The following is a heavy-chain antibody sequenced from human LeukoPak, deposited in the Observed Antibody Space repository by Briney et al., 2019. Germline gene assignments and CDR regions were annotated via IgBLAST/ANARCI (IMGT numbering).Heavy chain of an antibody. D-gene: IGHD6-19*01. CDR3: ARPAVAGTFAFDI. V-gene: IGHV4-34*01. Sequence: PSETLSLTCAVYGGSFSGYYWSWICQPPGKGLEWIGEINHSGSTNYNPSLKSRVTISVDTSKNQFSLKLSSVTAADTAVYYCARPAVAGTFAFDIWGQGTMVTVSS. CDR2: INHSGST. CDR1: GGSFSGYY. J-gene: IGHJ3*02.